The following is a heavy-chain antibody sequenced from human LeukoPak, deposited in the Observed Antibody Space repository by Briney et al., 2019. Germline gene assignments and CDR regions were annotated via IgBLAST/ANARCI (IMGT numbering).Heavy chain of an antibody. Sequence: PSETLSLTCAVYGGSFSGYYWSWIRQPPGKGLEWIGEINHSGSTNYNPSLKSRVTISVDTSKNQFSLKLSSVTAADTAVYYCARGQVTDWNYDYWGQGTLVTVSS. CDR2: INHSGST. CDR1: GGSFSGYY. J-gene: IGHJ4*02. V-gene: IGHV4-34*01. CDR3: ARGQVTDWNYDY. D-gene: IGHD1-7*01.